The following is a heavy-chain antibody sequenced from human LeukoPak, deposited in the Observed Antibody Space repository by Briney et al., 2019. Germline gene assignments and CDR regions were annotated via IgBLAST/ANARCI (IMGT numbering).Heavy chain of an antibody. V-gene: IGHV4-34*01. J-gene: IGHJ3*02. Sequence: SETLSLTCAVYGGSFSGYYWSWIRQPPGKGLEWIGEINHSGSTNYNPSLKSRVTISVDTSKNQFSLKLSSVTAADTAVYYCARHFPQESYCGGDCYSHAFDIWGQGTMVTVSS. CDR3: ARHFPQESYCGGDCYSHAFDI. CDR1: GGSFSGYY. D-gene: IGHD2-21*02. CDR2: INHSGST.